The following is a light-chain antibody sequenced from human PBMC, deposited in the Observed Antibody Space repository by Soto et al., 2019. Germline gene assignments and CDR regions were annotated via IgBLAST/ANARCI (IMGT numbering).Light chain of an antibody. Sequence: EIVLTQSPATLSLSPGERATLSCRASQSVGSDLAWYQQKPGQAPRLLIYTAAYRPTGIPARFSGSGSGTDFTLIISILEAEDFALYYCQQRSSWPLTFGPGTTVDIK. CDR2: TAA. CDR1: QSVGSD. V-gene: IGKV3-11*01. J-gene: IGKJ3*01. CDR3: QQRSSWPLT.